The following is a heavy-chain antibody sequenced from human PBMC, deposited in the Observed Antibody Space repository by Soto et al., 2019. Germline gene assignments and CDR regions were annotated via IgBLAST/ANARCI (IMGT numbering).Heavy chain of an antibody. CDR1: GYTFTTYT. J-gene: IGHJ4*02. V-gene: IGHV1-3*01. D-gene: IGHD6-6*01. CDR3: ARDSDRQLARYFDF. Sequence: ASVKVSCKATGYTFTTYTTIHWVRQAPGQRLEWMGWINSGNGDTEYSQKFQGRVTITRDTSASTAYMELTSLRSEETAVYYCARDSDRQLARYFDFWGQGTQVTVSS. CDR2: INSGNGDT.